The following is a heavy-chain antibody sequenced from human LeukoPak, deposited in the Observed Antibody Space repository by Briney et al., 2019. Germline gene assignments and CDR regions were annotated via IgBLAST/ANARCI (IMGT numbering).Heavy chain of an antibody. J-gene: IGHJ6*03. CDR3: AKERFLEWFFIEEYYFYMDV. Sequence: GGSLRLSCAASGFTFSSYAMSWVRQAPGKGLEGVSGISGSGGITNYADSVKGRFTISRDNSKNTLYLQMNSLRAEDTAVYYCAKERFLEWFFIEEYYFYMDVWGKGTTVTVSS. CDR2: ISGSGGIT. CDR1: GFTFSSYA. V-gene: IGHV3-23*01. D-gene: IGHD3-3*01.